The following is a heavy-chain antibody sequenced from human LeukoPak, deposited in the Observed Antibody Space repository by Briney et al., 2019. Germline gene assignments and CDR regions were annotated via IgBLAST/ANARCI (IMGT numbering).Heavy chain of an antibody. Sequence: SGGSLRLSCAASGFTFSSYAMSWVRQAPGKGLEWVSAISGSGGSTYYADSVKGRFTISRDNSKNTLYLQMNSLRAEDTAVYYCAKYGSGWTYFDYWGQGTLVTASS. D-gene: IGHD6-19*01. CDR3: AKYGSGWTYFDY. J-gene: IGHJ4*02. V-gene: IGHV3-23*01. CDR2: ISGSGGST. CDR1: GFTFSSYA.